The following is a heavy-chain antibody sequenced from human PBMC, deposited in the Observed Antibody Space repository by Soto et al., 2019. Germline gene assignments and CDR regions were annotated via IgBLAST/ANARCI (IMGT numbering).Heavy chain of an antibody. CDR1: GFTVSSNY. D-gene: IGHD4-4*01. V-gene: IGHV3-53*01. CDR3: AVTTLDYYYFDY. J-gene: IGHJ4*02. CDR2: IYSGGST. Sequence: GGSLRLSCAASGFTVSSNYMSWVRQAPGKGLEWVSVIYSGGSTYYADSAKGRFTISRDNSKNTLYLQMNSLRAEDTAVYYCAVTTLDYYYFDYWGQGTLVTVSS.